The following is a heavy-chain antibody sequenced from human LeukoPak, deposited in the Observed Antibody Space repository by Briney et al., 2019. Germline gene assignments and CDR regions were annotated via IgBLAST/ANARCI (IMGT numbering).Heavy chain of an antibody. CDR2: IKQDGSEK. CDR3: ARARSGSYVDIDY. V-gene: IGHV3-7*01. D-gene: IGHD1-26*01. CDR1: GFTFSSYW. Sequence: GGSLRLSCAASGFTFSSYWMSWVRQAPGKGLEWVANIKQDGSEKYYVDSAKGRFTISRDNAKNSLYLQMNSLRAEDTAVYYCARARSGSYVDIDYWGQGTLVTVSS. J-gene: IGHJ4*02.